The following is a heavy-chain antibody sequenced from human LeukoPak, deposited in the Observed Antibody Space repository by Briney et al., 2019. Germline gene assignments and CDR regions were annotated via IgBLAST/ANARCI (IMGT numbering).Heavy chain of an antibody. V-gene: IGHV4-59*13. D-gene: IGHD2-21*02. J-gene: IGHJ4*02. Sequence: ETLSLTCTVSGGSISSYYRSWIRQPPGKGLEWIGYIYYSGTTNYNPSLKSRVTISVDTSKNQFSLKLSSVTAADTAVYYCARVHPALHCGGDCYLDYWGQGTLVTVSS. CDR1: GGSISSYY. CDR3: ARVHPALHCGGDCYLDY. CDR2: IYYSGTT.